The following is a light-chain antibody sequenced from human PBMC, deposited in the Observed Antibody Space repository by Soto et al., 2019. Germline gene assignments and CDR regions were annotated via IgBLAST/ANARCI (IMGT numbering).Light chain of an antibody. Sequence: ELVLTQSPATLSLSPGERATLSCRASQSVSSYLAWYPQKPGQAPRLLIYDASNRATGIPARFSGSGSGTDCTLTISTLEPEDFAVYYCQQRSNSFGGGTKVEIK. V-gene: IGKV3-11*01. CDR3: QQRSNS. CDR2: DAS. CDR1: QSVSSY. J-gene: IGKJ4*01.